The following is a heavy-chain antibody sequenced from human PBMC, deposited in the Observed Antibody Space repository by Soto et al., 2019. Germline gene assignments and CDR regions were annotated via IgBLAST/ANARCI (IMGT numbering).Heavy chain of an antibody. V-gene: IGHV3-30*03. Sequence: GGSLRLSCAASGFTFSSYGMHWVRQAPGKGLEWVAVISYDGSNKYYADSVKGRFTISRDNSKNTLYLQMNSLRAEDTAVYYCARYCSSTSCLGYWGQGTLVTVSS. CDR1: GFTFSSYG. CDR2: ISYDGSNK. D-gene: IGHD2-2*01. CDR3: ARYCSSTSCLGY. J-gene: IGHJ4*02.